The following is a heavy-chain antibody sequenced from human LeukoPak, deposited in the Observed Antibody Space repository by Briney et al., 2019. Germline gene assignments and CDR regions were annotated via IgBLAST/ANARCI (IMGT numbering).Heavy chain of an antibody. CDR2: INHSGST. D-gene: IGHD6-13*01. CDR3: ARGRGRQQLVPFDY. J-gene: IGHJ4*02. V-gene: IGHV4-34*01. Sequence: SETLSLTCAVYGGSFSGYYWSWIRQPPGKGLEWIGEINHSGSTNYNPSLKSRVTISVDTSKNQFSLKLSSVTAADTAVYYCARGRGRQQLVPFDYWGQGTPVTVSS. CDR1: GGSFSGYY.